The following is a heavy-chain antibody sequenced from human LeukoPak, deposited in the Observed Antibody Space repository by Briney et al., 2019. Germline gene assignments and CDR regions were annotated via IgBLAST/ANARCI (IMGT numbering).Heavy chain of an antibody. CDR1: GGSISSYY. Sequence: PSETLSLTCTVSGGSISSYYWSWIRQPPGKGLEWIGEINHSGSTNYNPSLKSRVTISVDTSKNQFSLKLSSVTAADTAVYYCARLDGHLDYWGQGTLVTVSS. V-gene: IGHV4-34*01. CDR3: ARLDGHLDY. D-gene: IGHD3/OR15-3a*01. J-gene: IGHJ4*02. CDR2: INHSGST.